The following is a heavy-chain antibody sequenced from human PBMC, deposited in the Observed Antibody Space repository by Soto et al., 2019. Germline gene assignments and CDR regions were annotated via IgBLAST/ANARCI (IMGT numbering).Heavy chain of an antibody. CDR1: GFSFGSSW. CDR3: ARAVSPGSSSLYLDAFDI. J-gene: IGHJ3*02. Sequence: EVQLVESGGDLVQPGGSLRLSCAASGFSFGSSWMTWVRQAPGKGLEWVANIKKDGSKINYLDSVRGRFTVSRDNAKHSLYLDMNSLRAEYTAPYYCARAVSPGSSSLYLDAFDIWGQGTMVTVAS. D-gene: IGHD6-13*01. V-gene: IGHV3-7*05. CDR2: IKKDGSKI.